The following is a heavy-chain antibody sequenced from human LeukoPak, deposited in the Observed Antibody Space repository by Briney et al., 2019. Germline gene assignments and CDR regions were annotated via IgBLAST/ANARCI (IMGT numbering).Heavy chain of an antibody. Sequence: PGGSLRLSCAASGFTFSTYAMSWVRQAPGKGLEWVSTISSSGGSTYYADSVKGRFTISRDNSKNTLYLQMNSLRDEDTAVYYCAKATPAKAAFESWGQGTLLTVSS. CDR2: ISSSGGST. CDR3: AKATPAKAAFES. D-gene: IGHD2-15*01. V-gene: IGHV3-23*01. J-gene: IGHJ4*02. CDR1: GFTFSTYA.